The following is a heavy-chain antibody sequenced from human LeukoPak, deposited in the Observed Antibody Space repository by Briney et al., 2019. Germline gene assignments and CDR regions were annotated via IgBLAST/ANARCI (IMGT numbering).Heavy chain of an antibody. CDR3: ASWAGTATGFSGPFDY. Sequence: GGSLRLSCAASGFTFSSYGMRWVRQAPGKGLEWVSAISGSGGTTYYADSVKGRFTISRDNSKKTMYLQMNSLRAEDTAVYYCASWAGTATGFSGPFDYWGQGTLVTVSS. CDR1: GFTFSSYG. J-gene: IGHJ4*02. CDR2: ISGSGGTT. V-gene: IGHV3-23*01. D-gene: IGHD6-13*01.